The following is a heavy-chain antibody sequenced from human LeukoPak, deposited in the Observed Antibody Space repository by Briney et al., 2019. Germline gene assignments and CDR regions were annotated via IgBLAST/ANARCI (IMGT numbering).Heavy chain of an antibody. J-gene: IGHJ5*02. CDR2: IYYSGST. V-gene: IGHV4-31*11. CDR1: GGSFSGYY. Sequence: SETLSLTCAVYGGSFSGYYWSWIRQHPGKGLEWIGYIYYSGSTYYNPSLKSRVTISVDTSKNQFSLKLSSVTAADTAVYYCARDLTTVTPGWFDPWGQGTLVTVSS. CDR3: ARDLTTVTPGWFDP. D-gene: IGHD4-17*01.